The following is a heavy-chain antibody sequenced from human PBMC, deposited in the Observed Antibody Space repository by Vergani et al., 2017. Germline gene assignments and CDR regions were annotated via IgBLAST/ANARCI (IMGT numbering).Heavy chain of an antibody. J-gene: IGHJ4*02. V-gene: IGHV4-34*01. D-gene: IGHD1-26*01. CDR2: INHSGST. CDR3: AREWEEQLTN. CDR1: GGSFSGYH. Sequence: QVQLQQWGAGLLKPSETLSLPCAVHGGSFSGYHWSWIRQPPGKGLEWIGEINHSGSTNYNPSLKSRVTISVDTSKNQFSLKLSSVTAADAAVYYCAREWEEQLTNWGQGTLVTVSS.